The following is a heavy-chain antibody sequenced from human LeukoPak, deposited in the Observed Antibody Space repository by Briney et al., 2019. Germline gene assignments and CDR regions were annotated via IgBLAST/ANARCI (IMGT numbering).Heavy chain of an antibody. CDR2: ISANDDNK. CDR1: GYTFTSYG. CDR3: ARDYDFRSTYNCFDP. V-gene: IGHV1-18*01. D-gene: IGHD3-3*01. J-gene: IGHJ5*02. Sequence: ASVKVSCTASGYTFTSYGISWVRQAPGQGLEWMGWISANDDNKNYAQKFQGRVTMTTDTSTSTAYTELRSLRSDDTAVYYCARDYDFRSTYNCFDPWGQGTLVTVSS.